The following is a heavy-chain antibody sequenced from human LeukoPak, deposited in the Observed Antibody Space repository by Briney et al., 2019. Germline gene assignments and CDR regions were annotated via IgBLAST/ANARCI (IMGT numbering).Heavy chain of an antibody. CDR1: GFTFSSYG. CDR3: AKVLAQTHYFDY. Sequence: GGSLRLSCAASGFTFSSYGMHWVRQAPGKGLEWVAFIRYDGSNKYYADSVKGRFTISRDNSKNTLYLQMNSLRAEDTAVYYCAKVLAQTHYFDYWGQGTLVTVSS. V-gene: IGHV3-30*02. CDR2: IRYDGSNK. J-gene: IGHJ4*02.